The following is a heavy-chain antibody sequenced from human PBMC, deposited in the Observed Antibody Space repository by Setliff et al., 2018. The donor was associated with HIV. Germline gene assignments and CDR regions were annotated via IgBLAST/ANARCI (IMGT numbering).Heavy chain of an antibody. CDR1: GGSFSAFY. V-gene: IGHV4-34*01. J-gene: IGHJ4*02. D-gene: IGHD6-25*01. CDR2: INHSGSA. Sequence: PSETLSLTCAAYGGSFSAFYWSWIRQVPGKGLEWIGEINHSGSANYNPSLQSRVTISVDTSKNQFSLNLSSVTAADTAVYYCARGLDSAKIHYWGQGTLVTVSS. CDR3: ARGLDSAKIHY.